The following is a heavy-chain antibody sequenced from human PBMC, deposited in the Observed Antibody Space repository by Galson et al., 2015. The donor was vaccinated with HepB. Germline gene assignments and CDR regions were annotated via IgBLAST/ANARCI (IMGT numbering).Heavy chain of an antibody. J-gene: IGHJ4*02. V-gene: IGHV1-18*01. CDR1: GYTFSSYA. CDR3: ARGMGYSYGPFDY. D-gene: IGHD5-18*01. CDR2: ISGHSGEA. Sequence: SVKVSCKASGYTFSSYAIGWVRQAPGQGLEWMGWISGHSGEAYYAQNLQDRVAMTTDTSTSTAYMELRSLKSDDTAVYYCARGMGYSYGPFDYWGQGTLVTVSS.